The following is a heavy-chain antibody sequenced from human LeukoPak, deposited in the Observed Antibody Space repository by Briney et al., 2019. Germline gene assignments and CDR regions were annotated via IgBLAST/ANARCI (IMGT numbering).Heavy chain of an antibody. Sequence: GESLKISFQGSGSSFTTYWIGWVRPMPGKGLEWMGMIYPGDSDTRYSPSFQGQVTISADKSISTAYLQWSSLQASDTAIYYCARHFDPSGYILGYFDYWGQGTLVTVSS. V-gene: IGHV5-51*01. CDR1: GSSFTTYW. CDR3: ARHFDPSGYILGYFDY. CDR2: IYPGDSDT. J-gene: IGHJ4*02. D-gene: IGHD3-22*01.